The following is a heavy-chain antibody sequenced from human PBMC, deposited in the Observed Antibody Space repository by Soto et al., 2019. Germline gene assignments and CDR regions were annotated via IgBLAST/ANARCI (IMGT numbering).Heavy chain of an antibody. CDR1: GFTFSSYA. D-gene: IGHD5-18*01. Sequence: PGGSLRLSCAASGFTFSSYAMHWVRQAPGKGLEWVAVIWYDGSNKYYADSVKGRFTISRDNSKNTLYLQMNSLRAEDTAVYYCARGLGYTYGIDYWGQGTLVTVSS. CDR2: IWYDGSNK. J-gene: IGHJ4*02. V-gene: IGHV3-33*08. CDR3: ARGLGYTYGIDY.